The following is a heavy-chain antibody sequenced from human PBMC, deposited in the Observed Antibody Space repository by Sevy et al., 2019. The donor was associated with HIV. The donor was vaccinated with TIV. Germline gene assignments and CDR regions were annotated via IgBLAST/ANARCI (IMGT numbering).Heavy chain of an antibody. D-gene: IGHD3-22*01. CDR3: ATTKDYYDSSGYPFDY. CDR1: GYTLAKFS. Sequence: ASVKVSCKVSGYTLAKFSIHWVRQAPGKGLEWMTSFDPEDGDPGDGKIIYAQKFLGRVTMTEDTSTDTAYMELNSLRSDDTAVYYCATTKDYYDSSGYPFDYWGQGTLVTVSS. V-gene: IGHV1-24*01. CDR2: FDPEDGDPGDGKI. J-gene: IGHJ4*02.